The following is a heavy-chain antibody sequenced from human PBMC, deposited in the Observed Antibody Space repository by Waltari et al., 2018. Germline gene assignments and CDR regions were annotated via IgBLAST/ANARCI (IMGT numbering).Heavy chain of an antibody. CDR3: AKSPWNGPLDY. CDR1: GYTLTGNY. CDR2: IHPNCGGT. Sequence: QEHLVQSGAEVKKPGASVKVSCKASGYTLTGNYIHWVRQAPGQGLEWMGWIHPNCGGTNYAHKVQCRVTVTRDTSISTAYMEVSSLRSDDTAVYYCAKSPWNGPLDYWGQGTLVTVSS. V-gene: IGHV1-2*07. D-gene: IGHD2-8*01. J-gene: IGHJ4*02.